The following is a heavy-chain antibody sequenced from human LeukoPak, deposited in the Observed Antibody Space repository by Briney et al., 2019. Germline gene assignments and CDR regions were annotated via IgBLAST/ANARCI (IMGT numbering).Heavy chain of an antibody. D-gene: IGHD3-10*01. CDR2: IYPGDSDT. V-gene: IGHV5-51*01. CDR3: ARLRITMVRGVITLFDY. Sequence: GESLKISCKGSGYSLTSYWIGWVRQMPGKGLEWMGIIYPGDSDTRYSPSFQGQVTISADKSISTAYLQWSSLKASDTAMYYCARLRITMVRGVITLFDYWGQGTLVTVSS. J-gene: IGHJ4*02. CDR1: GYSLTSYW.